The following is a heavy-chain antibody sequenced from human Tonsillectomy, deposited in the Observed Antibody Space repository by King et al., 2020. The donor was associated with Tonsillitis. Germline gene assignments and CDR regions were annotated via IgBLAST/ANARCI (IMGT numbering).Heavy chain of an antibody. V-gene: IGHV3-21*01. D-gene: IGHD6-13*01. CDR2: ISSSSSYI. J-gene: IGHJ4*02. CDR1: GFTFSSYS. Sequence: VQLVESGGGLVKPGGSLRLSCAASGFTFSSYSMNWVRQAPEKGLEWVSSISSSSSYIYYAHSVKGRFTISRDNANNSLYLQMNSLRADDTAVYYCARDQQLIRWGQGTLVTVSS. CDR3: ARDQQLIR.